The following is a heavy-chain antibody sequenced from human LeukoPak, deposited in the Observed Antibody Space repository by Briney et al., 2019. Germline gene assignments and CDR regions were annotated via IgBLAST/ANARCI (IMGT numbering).Heavy chain of an antibody. V-gene: IGHV3-7*01. CDR1: GFTFSSYW. J-gene: IGHJ4*02. D-gene: IGHD6-19*01. Sequence: GGSLRLSCAASGFTFSSYWMSWVRQAPGKGLEWVANIKQDGSEKYYVDSVKGRFTISRDNAKNSLYLQMNSLRAEDTAMYYCARDRSYSSGWYSDYWGRGTLVTVSS. CDR2: IKQDGSEK. CDR3: ARDRSYSSGWYSDY.